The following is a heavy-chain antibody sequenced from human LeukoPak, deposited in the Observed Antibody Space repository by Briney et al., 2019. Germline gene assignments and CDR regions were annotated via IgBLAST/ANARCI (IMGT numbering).Heavy chain of an antibody. D-gene: IGHD2-2*01. CDR3: ARDLGYCSSTSCYPLDY. Sequence: GGSLRLSCAASGFTFSSYWMSWVRQAPGKGLEWVANIKQDGSEQYYVDSVKGRFTISRDNAKNSLYLQMNSLRAEDTAVYYCARDLGYCSSTSCYPLDYWGQGTLVTVSS. CDR1: GFTFSSYW. CDR2: IKQDGSEQ. J-gene: IGHJ4*02. V-gene: IGHV3-7*01.